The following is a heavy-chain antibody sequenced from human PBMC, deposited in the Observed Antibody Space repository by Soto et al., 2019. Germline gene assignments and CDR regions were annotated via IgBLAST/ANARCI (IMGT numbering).Heavy chain of an antibody. CDR2: IWYDGSNK. CDR3: AKDMITFGGVIVDAFDI. D-gene: IGHD3-16*02. V-gene: IGHV3-33*06. J-gene: IGHJ3*02. CDR1: RFTFSDYG. Sequence: GGSLRLSCAASRFTFSDYGMHWVRQAPGKGLEWVARIWYDGSNKYYTDSVKGRLTISRDNSKNTVYLQMNSLRAEDTAVYYCAKDMITFGGVIVDAFDIWGQGTMVTVSS.